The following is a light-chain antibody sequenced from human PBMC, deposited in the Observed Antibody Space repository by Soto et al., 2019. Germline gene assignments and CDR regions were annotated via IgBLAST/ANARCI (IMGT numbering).Light chain of an antibody. CDR3: QTYDNSLSGSI. V-gene: IGLV2-8*01. Sequence: QSALTQPPSASGSPGQSVTISCTGTSSDVGGYNFVSWYQQHPGKAPKLMIYEVNRRPSGVPDRFSGSKSGNTASLTVSGLQAEDEADYYCQTYDNSLSGSIFGGGTKLTVL. J-gene: IGLJ2*01. CDR1: SSDVGGYNF. CDR2: EVN.